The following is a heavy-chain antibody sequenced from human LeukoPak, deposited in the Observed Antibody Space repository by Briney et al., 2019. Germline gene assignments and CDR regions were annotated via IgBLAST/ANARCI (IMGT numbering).Heavy chain of an antibody. J-gene: IGHJ3*02. Sequence: PGGSLRLSCVASGFTFSTYGMHWVRQAPGKGLEWVAVIWYDGSEKYYGDSVKGRFTISRDNSKNTLYLQMNSLRADDTAVYYCARDSGHAFDIWGQGTMVTVSS. V-gene: IGHV3-33*01. CDR1: GFTFSTYG. CDR2: IWYDGSEK. D-gene: IGHD6-25*01. CDR3: ARDSGHAFDI.